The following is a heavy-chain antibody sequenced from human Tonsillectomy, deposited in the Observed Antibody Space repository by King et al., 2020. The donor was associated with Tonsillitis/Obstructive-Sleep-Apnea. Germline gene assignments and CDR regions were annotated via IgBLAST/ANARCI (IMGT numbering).Heavy chain of an antibody. J-gene: IGHJ2*01. Sequence: VQLQQSGPGLVKPSQTLSLTCAISGDSVSNNNAAWNWIRQSPSRGLEWLGRTYYRSKWFNDYAVSVKSRITINSDTSKNQFSLQLNSVTPEDTAVYHGAREELGHHWYFDLWGRGTLVIVSS. D-gene: IGHD3-10*01. CDR3: AREELGHHWYFDL. CDR1: GDSVSNNNAA. CDR2: TYYRSKWFN. V-gene: IGHV6-1*01.